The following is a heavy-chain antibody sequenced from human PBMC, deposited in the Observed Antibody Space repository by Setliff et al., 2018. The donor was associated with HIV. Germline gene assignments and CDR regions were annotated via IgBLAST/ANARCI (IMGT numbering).Heavy chain of an antibody. D-gene: IGHD1-26*01. CDR2: IYHSGST. Sequence: SETLSLTCAVSGYSISSGYYWGWIRQPPGKGLEWIGSIYHSGSTYYNPSLKSRVSISVDTSKNQFSLKLNSVTAADTAVYYCARHWSLLDAFDIWVQGTMVTVSS. J-gene: IGHJ3*02. CDR3: ARHWSLLDAFDI. CDR1: GYSISSGYY. V-gene: IGHV4-38-2*01.